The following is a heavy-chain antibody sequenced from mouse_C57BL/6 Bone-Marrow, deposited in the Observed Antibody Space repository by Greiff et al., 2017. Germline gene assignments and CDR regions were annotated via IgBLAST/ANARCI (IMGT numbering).Heavy chain of an antibody. V-gene: IGHV1-4*01. J-gene: IGHJ3*01. CDR2: INPSSGYT. Sequence: QVQLKESGAELARPGASVKMSCKASGYTFTSYTMHWVKQRPGQGLAWIGYINPSSGYTTYNQKFKDKATLTADKSSRTAYMQLSSLTSAVSAVYVCAWRDYDCSSPFAYWGQGTLVTVSA. CDR3: AWRDYDCSSPFAY. D-gene: IGHD1-1*01. CDR1: GYTFTSYT.